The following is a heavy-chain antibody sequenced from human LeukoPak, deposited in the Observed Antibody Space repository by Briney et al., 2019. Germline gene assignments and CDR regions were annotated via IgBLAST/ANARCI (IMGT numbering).Heavy chain of an antibody. Sequence: ASVKVSCKASGYTFTGYYMHWVRQAPGQGPEWMGWINPNSGGTNYAQKFQGWVTMTRDTSISTAYMELSRLRSDDTAVYYCARGAWSASIALDVWGQGTTVTVSS. J-gene: IGHJ6*02. CDR3: ARGAWSASIALDV. V-gene: IGHV1-2*04. CDR1: GYTFTGYY. CDR2: INPNSGGT. D-gene: IGHD1-26*01.